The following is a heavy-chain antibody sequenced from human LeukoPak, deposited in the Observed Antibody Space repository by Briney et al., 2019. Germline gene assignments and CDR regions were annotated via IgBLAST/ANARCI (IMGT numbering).Heavy chain of an antibody. CDR1: GGSIRSYY. D-gene: IGHD3-10*01. CDR3: AREGFGESYYRTYYYYGMDV. Sequence: PSETLSLTCTVSGGSIRSYYWSWIRQPPGKGLEWIGYIYYSGSTNYNPSLKSRVTISVDTSKNQFSLKLSSVTAADTAVYYCAREGFGESYYRTYYYYGMDVWGQGTTVTVSS. CDR2: IYYSGST. J-gene: IGHJ6*02. V-gene: IGHV4-59*08.